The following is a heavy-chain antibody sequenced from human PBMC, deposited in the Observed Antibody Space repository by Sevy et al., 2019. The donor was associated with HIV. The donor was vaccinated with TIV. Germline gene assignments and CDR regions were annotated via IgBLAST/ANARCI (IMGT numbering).Heavy chain of an antibody. V-gene: IGHV3-23*01. J-gene: IGHJ4*02. Sequence: GGSLRLSCAASGFTFDNYAMNWVRQAPGKGLEWASAISGSGGSTYHAESVKGRFTVSRDNSRSILYLQMKSLRPEDTAVYYCAKVGYSSIYYGELDYWGQGTLVTVSS. D-gene: IGHD3-22*01. CDR2: ISGSGGST. CDR3: AKVGYSSIYYGELDY. CDR1: GFTFDNYA.